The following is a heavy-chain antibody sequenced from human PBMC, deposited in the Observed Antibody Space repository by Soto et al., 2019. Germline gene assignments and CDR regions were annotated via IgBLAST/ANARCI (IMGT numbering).Heavy chain of an antibody. CDR2: INHSGST. J-gene: IGHJ5*02. CDR3: PGVTMVRGFIGWFDP. CDR1: GGSFSGYY. D-gene: IGHD3-10*01. Sequence: SECLSLTCAVYGGSFSGYYWSWIRQPPGKGLEWIGEINHSGSTNYNPSLKSRVTISVDTSKNQFSLKLSSVTAADTAVYYCPGVTMVRGFIGWFDPWGQGTLVTVSS. V-gene: IGHV4-34*01.